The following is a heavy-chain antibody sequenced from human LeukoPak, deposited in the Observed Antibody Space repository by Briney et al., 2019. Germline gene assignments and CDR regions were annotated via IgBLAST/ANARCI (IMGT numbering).Heavy chain of an antibody. CDR3: ARPYYYDSSGLYYFDY. Sequence: GESLKIPCKGSGYSFTSYWIGWVRQMPGKGLEWMGIIYPGDSDTRYSPSFRGQVTISADKSISTAYLQWSSLKASDTAMYYCARPYYYDSSGLYYFDYWGQGTLVTVSS. CDR1: GYSFTSYW. J-gene: IGHJ4*02. CDR2: IYPGDSDT. D-gene: IGHD3-22*01. V-gene: IGHV5-51*01.